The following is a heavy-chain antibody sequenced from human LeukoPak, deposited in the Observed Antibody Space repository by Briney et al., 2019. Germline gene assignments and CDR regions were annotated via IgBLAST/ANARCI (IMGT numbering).Heavy chain of an antibody. Sequence: GGSLRLSCAASGFTFSSYAMHWVRQAPGKGLEWVAVIWYDGSNKYYADSVKGRFTISRGNSKNTLYLQMNSLRAEDTAVYYCARSGATYYYGSGSYSYWGQGTLVTVSS. J-gene: IGHJ4*02. V-gene: IGHV3-33*08. D-gene: IGHD3-10*01. CDR3: ARSGATYYYGSGSYSY. CDR2: IWYDGSNK. CDR1: GFTFSSYA.